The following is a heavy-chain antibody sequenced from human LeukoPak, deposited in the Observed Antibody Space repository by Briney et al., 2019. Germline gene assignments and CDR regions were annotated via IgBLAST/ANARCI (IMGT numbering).Heavy chain of an antibody. Sequence: GGSLRLSCAASGFTFSNYAMNWVRQAPGKGLEWVSSIVGSGGDTYHAVSVKGRFTISRDNSKNTLHLQMNSLRAEDTGVYYCAKAPLGDCSGARCYYFDCWGQGTLVTVSS. V-gene: IGHV3-23*01. J-gene: IGHJ4*02. CDR1: GFTFSNYA. CDR3: AKAPLGDCSGARCYYFDC. CDR2: IVGSGGDT. D-gene: IGHD2-15*01.